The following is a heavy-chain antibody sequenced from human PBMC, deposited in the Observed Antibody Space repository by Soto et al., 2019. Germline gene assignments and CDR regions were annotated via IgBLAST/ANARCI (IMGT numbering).Heavy chain of an antibody. D-gene: IGHD2-21*01. Sequence: GSGPTLVNPTETLTLTCTVSGFSLSNARMGVSWIRQPPGKALEWLAHIFSNDEKSYSTSLKSRLTISKDTSKSQVVLTMTNMDPVDTATYYCARIPPRIGPSYYYYYMDVWGKGTTVTVSS. J-gene: IGHJ6*03. CDR3: ARIPPRIGPSYYYYYMDV. V-gene: IGHV2-26*01. CDR2: IFSNDEK. CDR1: GFSLSNARMG.